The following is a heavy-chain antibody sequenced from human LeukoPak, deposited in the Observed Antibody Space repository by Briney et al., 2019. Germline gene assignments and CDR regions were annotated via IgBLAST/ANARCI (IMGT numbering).Heavy chain of an antibody. CDR1: GFDFSDFW. CDR2: IKKDGSET. D-gene: IGHD3/OR15-3a*01. J-gene: IGHJ4*02. CDR3: ARDYKSPDFWAGYPPYHHDH. Sequence: GGSLRLTCAAAGFDFSDFWMSWVRQVPGEGLEWVATIKKDGSETHYGDSVKGRFTISRHNAESSLYLQMNSLRAEDTAVYYCARDYKSPDFWAGYPPYHHDHWGQGTLVTVSS. V-gene: IGHV3-7*01.